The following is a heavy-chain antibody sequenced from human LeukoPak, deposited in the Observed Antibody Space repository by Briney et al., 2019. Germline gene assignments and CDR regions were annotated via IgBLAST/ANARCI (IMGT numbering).Heavy chain of an antibody. CDR1: GGTFSSYA. CDR3: ARWSLSGQADYYYGMDV. Sequence: SVKISCKASGGTFSSYAISWVRQAPGQGLEWMGGIIPIFGTANYAQKFQGRVTITADESTSTAYMELSSLRSEDTAVYYCARWSLSGQADYYYGMDVWGQGTTVTVSS. J-gene: IGHJ6*02. CDR2: IIPIFGTA. V-gene: IGHV1-69*13. D-gene: IGHD5-12*01.